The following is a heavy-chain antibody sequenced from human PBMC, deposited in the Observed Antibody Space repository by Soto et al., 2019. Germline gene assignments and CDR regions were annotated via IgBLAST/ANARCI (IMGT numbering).Heavy chain of an antibody. CDR2: VSGSGGDT. CDR1: GFTFSSYA. J-gene: IGHJ4*02. Sequence: EVQLLESGGGLVQPGGSLRLSCAASGFTFSSYAMTWVRQSPGKGLEWVSAVSGSGGDTYSADSVKGRFTISRDNSKNTLFLQMNSLRAEDTAVYYCAKSTSGWYNFDYWGQGTLGTVSS. CDR3: AKSTSGWYNFDY. D-gene: IGHD6-19*01. V-gene: IGHV3-23*01.